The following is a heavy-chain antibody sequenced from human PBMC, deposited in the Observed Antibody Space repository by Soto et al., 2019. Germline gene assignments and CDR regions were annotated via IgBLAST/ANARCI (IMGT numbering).Heavy chain of an antibody. V-gene: IGHV3-30*18. CDR1: GFIFSKYG. D-gene: IGHD3-10*01. CDR3: AKDLGSGKPYYYYAMDV. J-gene: IGHJ6*02. CDR2: ISYDGSNK. Sequence: LRLSCAASGFIFSKYGMHWVRQAPGKGLEWVAVISYDGSNKYYAEPVKGRFIISRDKSENTLYLQMNSLRAEDTALYYCAKDLGSGKPYYYYAMDVWGQGTTVTVSS.